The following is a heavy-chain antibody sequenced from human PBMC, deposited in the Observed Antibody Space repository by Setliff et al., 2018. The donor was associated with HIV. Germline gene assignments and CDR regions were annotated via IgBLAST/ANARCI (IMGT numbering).Heavy chain of an antibody. Sequence: ASVKVSCKASGYTFSRYGITWVRQAPGQGLEWMGWISASNGNTNYAQKFQGRVTMTTDTSTSTAYIELRSLRSDDTAVYYCARAGAEVTSHFDWWGQGTLVTVSS. CDR2: ISASNGNT. J-gene: IGHJ4*02. CDR1: GYTFSRYG. V-gene: IGHV1-18*01. CDR3: ARAGAEVTSHFDW. D-gene: IGHD2-21*02.